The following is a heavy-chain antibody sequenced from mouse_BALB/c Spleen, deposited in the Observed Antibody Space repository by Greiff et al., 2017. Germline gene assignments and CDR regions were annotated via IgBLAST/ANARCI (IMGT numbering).Heavy chain of an antibody. CDR1: GFTFNTYA. CDR2: IRSKSNNYAT. J-gene: IGHJ4*01. V-gene: IGHV10-1*02. CDR3: VRHSVYYYAMDY. Sequence: EVQLVESGGGLVQPKGSLKLSCAASGFTFNTYAMNWVRQAPGKGLEWVAPIRSKSNNYATYYADSVKDRFTISRDDSQSMLYLQMNNLKTEDTAMYYCVRHSVYYYAMDYWGQGTSVTVSS. D-gene: IGHD2-12*01.